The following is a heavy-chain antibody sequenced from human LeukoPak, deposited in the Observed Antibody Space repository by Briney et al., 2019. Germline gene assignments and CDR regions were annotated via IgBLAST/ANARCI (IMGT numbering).Heavy chain of an antibody. Sequence: ASVKVSCKASGYTFTSYDINWVRQATGQGLEWMGWMNPNSGNTGYAHKFQGRVTMTRNTSISTAYMELGSLRSEDTAVYYCARGDCSSTSCYDFYYYGMDVWGQGTTVTVSS. CDR1: GYTFTSYD. D-gene: IGHD2-2*01. V-gene: IGHV1-8*01. J-gene: IGHJ6*02. CDR2: MNPNSGNT. CDR3: ARGDCSSTSCYDFYYYGMDV.